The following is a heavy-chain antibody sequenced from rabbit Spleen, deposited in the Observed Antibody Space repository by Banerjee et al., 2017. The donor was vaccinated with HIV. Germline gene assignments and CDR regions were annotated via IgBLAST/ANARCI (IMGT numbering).Heavy chain of an antibody. D-gene: IGHD1-1*01. V-gene: IGHV1S7*01. J-gene: IGHJ4*01. CDR3: ARVDGGVIGDGYYPAYFDL. CDR1: GFTLSSYY. Sequence: QLEESAGGLVQPGGSLKLSCKASGFTLSSYYMNWVRQAPGKGLEWIGYIDPVFGITYYANWVNGRFSISRENAQNTVFLQMTSLTAADTATYFCARVDGGVIGDGYYPAYFDLWGQGTLVTVS. CDR2: IDPVFGIT.